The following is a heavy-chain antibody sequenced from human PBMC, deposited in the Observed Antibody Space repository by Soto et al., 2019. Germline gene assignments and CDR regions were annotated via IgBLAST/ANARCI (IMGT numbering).Heavy chain of an antibody. CDR2: IHSSSTTI. V-gene: IGHV3-48*01. CDR1: GFTFTTFS. CDR3: ARANYCSGDRCTAGRNWFGP. Sequence: GGSLRLSCAASGFTFTTFSMNWVRQAPGKGLEWVSYIHSSSTTIFYAESVRGRFTVSRDNAKHSLYLQMNSLRVEDTAVYYCARANYCSGDRCTAGRNWFGPWGPGTLVTASS. D-gene: IGHD2-15*01. J-gene: IGHJ5*02.